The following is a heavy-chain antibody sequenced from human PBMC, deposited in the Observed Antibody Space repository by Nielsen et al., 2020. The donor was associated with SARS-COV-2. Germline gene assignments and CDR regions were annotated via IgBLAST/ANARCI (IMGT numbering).Heavy chain of an antibody. CDR1: GFTFSSYW. Sequence: GESLKISCAASGFTFSSYWMSWVRQAPGKGLEWVANIKQDGSEKYYVDSVKGRFTISRDNAKNSLYLQMNSLRAEDTAVYYCARVSYYYDSSGYPTHYFDYWGQGTLVTVSS. CDR3: ARVSYYYDSSGYPTHYFDY. CDR2: IKQDGSEK. D-gene: IGHD3-22*01. J-gene: IGHJ4*02. V-gene: IGHV3-7*03.